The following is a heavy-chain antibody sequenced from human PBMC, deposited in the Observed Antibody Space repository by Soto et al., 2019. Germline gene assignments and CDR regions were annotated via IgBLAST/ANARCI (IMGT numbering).Heavy chain of an antibody. V-gene: IGHV5-51*01. CDR3: ARHRSYGYAASWFDP. D-gene: IGHD5-18*01. Sequence: GESLKISCQGSGYHFTSYWIGWARQMPGKGLEWMGIIYPGDSDTRYSPSFQGQVTISADKSISTAYLQWSSLKASDTAMYYCARHRSYGYAASWFDPWGQGTLVTVSS. CDR2: IYPGDSDT. J-gene: IGHJ5*02. CDR1: GYHFTSYW.